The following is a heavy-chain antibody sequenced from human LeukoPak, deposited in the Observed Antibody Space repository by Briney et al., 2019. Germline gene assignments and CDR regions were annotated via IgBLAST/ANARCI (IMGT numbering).Heavy chain of an antibody. CDR3: SRHEEANCGAGRCSDY. CDR2: IRSKTNSYTT. CDR1: GFAFSGSA. Sequence: GGSLKLSCAASGFAFSGSAIHWVRQASGKGLEWIGHIRSKTNSYTTAYAASVKGRFTISRDDSKSTAYLQMNSLKTEDTAVYYCSRHEEANCGAGRCSDYWGQGTLVTVSS. D-gene: IGHD2-15*01. J-gene: IGHJ4*02. V-gene: IGHV3-73*01.